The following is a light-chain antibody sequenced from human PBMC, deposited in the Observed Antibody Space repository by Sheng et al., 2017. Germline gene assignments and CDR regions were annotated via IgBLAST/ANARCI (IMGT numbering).Light chain of an antibody. Sequence: DIQMTQSPSTLSASVGDRVTITCRASQSISSWLAWYQQKPGKAPNVLIYVASSLQSGVPSRFGGSGSGTEFTLTISSLQPDDFATYFCQQATNFPPTFGPGTKVDVK. V-gene: IGKV1-5*01. CDR2: VAS. CDR1: QSISSW. J-gene: IGKJ3*01. CDR3: QQATNFPPT.